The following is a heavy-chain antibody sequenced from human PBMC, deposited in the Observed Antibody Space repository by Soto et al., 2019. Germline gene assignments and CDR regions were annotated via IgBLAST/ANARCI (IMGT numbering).Heavy chain of an antibody. CDR3: AREGXITGTRYYYYGMDV. J-gene: IGHJ6*02. V-gene: IGHV4-59*01. Sequence: PSETLSLTCTVSGGSISSYYWSWIRQPPGKGLEWIGYIYYSGSTNYNPSLKSRVTISVDTSKNQFSLKLSSVTAADTAVYYCAREGXITGTRYYYYGMDVWGQGTTVTVSS. D-gene: IGHD1-7*01. CDR2: IYYSGST. CDR1: GGSISSYY.